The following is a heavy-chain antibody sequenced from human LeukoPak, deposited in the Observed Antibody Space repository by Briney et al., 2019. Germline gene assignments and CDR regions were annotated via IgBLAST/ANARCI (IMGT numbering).Heavy chain of an antibody. CDR2: IFQRGYS. V-gene: IGHV4-38-2*01. CDR1: GYSISSGYY. D-gene: IGHD6-13*01. J-gene: IGHJ5*02. Sequence: PSETLSLTCAVSGYSISSGYYWGWIRQPPGKGLQWIGSIFQRGYSYYNPSLKSRVTISVDTSRNQFSLKLSSVTAADTAVYYWGGDKETAGNGRPNWFDPWGQGTLVTVSS. CDR3: GGDKETAGNGRPNWFDP.